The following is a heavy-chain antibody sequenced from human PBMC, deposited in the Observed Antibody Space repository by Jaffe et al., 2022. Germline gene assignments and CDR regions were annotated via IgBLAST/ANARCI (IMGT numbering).Heavy chain of an antibody. CDR3: ARKGVYFMSQPGEPDI. V-gene: IGHV4-38-2*01. J-gene: IGHJ3*02. CDR2: IYHSGST. Sequence: QVQLQESGPGLVKPSETLSLTCAVSGYSISSGYYWGWIRQPPGKGLEWIGSIYHSGSTYYNPSLKSRVTISVDTSKNQFSLKLSSVTAADTAVYYCARKGVYFMSQPGEPDIWGQGTMVTVSS. CDR1: GYSISSGYY. D-gene: IGHD3-9*01.